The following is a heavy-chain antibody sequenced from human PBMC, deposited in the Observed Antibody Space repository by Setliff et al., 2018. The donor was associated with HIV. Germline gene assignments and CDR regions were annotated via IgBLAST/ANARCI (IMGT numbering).Heavy chain of an antibody. CDR3: AKVGNSGNY. CDR1: GFSFSAHC. J-gene: IGHJ4*02. V-gene: IGHV3-72*01. D-gene: IGHD4-4*01. CDR2: SRERASGYST. Sequence: GGSLRLSCAASGFSFSAHCMDWVRQAPGKGLEWVARSRERASGYSTEYAASVKGRFTISRDESENTLYLQMNSLRAEDTAVYYCAKVGNSGNYWGQGTLVTVSS.